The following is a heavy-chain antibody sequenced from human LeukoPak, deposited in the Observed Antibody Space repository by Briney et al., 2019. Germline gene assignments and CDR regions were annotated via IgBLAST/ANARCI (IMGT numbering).Heavy chain of an antibody. CDR3: ARGMYRNGSGSYYHFDY. V-gene: IGHV1-69*01. Sequence: SVKVSCKASGGTFSSYAISWVRQAPGQGLEWMGGIIPIFGTANYAQKFQGRVTITADESTSTAYMELSSLRSEDTAVYYCARGMYRNGSGSYYHFDYWGQGTLVTVPS. D-gene: IGHD3-10*01. CDR1: GGTFSSYA. J-gene: IGHJ4*02. CDR2: IIPIFGTA.